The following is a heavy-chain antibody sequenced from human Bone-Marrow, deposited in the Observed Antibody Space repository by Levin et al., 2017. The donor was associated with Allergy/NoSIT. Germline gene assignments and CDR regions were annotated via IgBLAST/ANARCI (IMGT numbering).Heavy chain of an antibody. CDR3: VARTPGIGHS. Sequence: GESLKISCAASGFTVSNNYMKWVRQAPGKGLEWVSLIYSGGNTYYADSVKGRFTISRDNSKNTLYLQMNSLRAEDTAVYYCVARTPGIGHSWGQGTLVTVSS. CDR1: GFTVSNNY. D-gene: IGHD6-13*01. CDR2: IYSGGNT. J-gene: IGHJ4*02. V-gene: IGHV3-53*01.